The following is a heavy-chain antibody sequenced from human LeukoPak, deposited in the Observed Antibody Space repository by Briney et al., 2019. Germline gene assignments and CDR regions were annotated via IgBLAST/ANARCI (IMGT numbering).Heavy chain of an antibody. CDR2: IYYSGST. D-gene: IGHD3-3*01. Sequence: SETLSLTCTVSGGSISSGDYYWSWIRQPPGKGLEWIGYIYYSGSTYYNPSLKSRVTISVDTSKNQFSLKLSSVTAADTAVYYCARAWSNYDFWSGYIHFDYWGQGTLVTVSS. V-gene: IGHV4-30-4*08. CDR3: ARAWSNYDFWSGYIHFDY. CDR1: GGSISSGDYY. J-gene: IGHJ4*02.